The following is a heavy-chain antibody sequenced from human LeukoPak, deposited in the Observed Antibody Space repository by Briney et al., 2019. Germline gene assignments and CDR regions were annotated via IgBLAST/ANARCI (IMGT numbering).Heavy chain of an antibody. Sequence: ASVKVSCKASGYTFNGYYMHWVRQAPGQGLEWMGWINPNSGGTNYAQKFQGRVTMTRDTSIGTAYMELSSLRSDDTAVYYCSIRSDAFDIWGQGTMVTVSS. V-gene: IGHV1-2*02. CDR2: INPNSGGT. CDR1: GYTFNGYY. J-gene: IGHJ3*02. CDR3: SIRSDAFDI.